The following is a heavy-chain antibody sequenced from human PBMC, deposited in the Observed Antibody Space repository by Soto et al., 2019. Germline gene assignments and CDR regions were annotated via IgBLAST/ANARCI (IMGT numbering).Heavy chain of an antibody. CDR2: IRNKAYRGTT. V-gene: IGHV3-49*04. CDR3: PRGDMALNEY. Sequence: GGSRRLPCTASGITLGDYAMSWVRLDPGKGLEWISFIRNKAYRGTTKYAASVRGRFTISRDDSKSIAYLQMNSLKTEDTAVYYCPRGDMALNEYWGQGTLVTVSS. J-gene: IGHJ4*02. CDR1: GITLGDYA. D-gene: IGHD2-15*01.